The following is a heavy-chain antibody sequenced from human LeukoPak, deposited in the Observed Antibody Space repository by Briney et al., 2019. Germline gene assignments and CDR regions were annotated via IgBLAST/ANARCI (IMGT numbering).Heavy chain of an antibody. CDR2: IIPIFGTA. CDR1: GGTFSSYA. D-gene: IGHD6-19*01. V-gene: IGHV1-69*13. Sequence: SLKVSCKASGGTFSSYAISWVRQAPGQGLEWMGGIIPIFGTANYAQKFQGRVTITADESTNTAYMELSSLRSEDTAVYYCASPRIAVAGTGRGAFDIWGQGTMVTVSS. CDR3: ASPRIAVAGTGRGAFDI. J-gene: IGHJ3*02.